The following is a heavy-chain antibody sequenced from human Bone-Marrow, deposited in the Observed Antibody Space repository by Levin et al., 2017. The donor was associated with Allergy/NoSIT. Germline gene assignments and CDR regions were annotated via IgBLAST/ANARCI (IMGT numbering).Heavy chain of an antibody. D-gene: IGHD3-3*01. V-gene: IGHV3-23*01. J-gene: IGHJ4*02. CDR3: ARSIAIFEALDY. CDR2: VSGRGDTT. CDR1: GFSFHNYA. Sequence: GGSLRLSCAASGFSFHNYATTWVRQAPGKGLEWVSAVSGRGDTTYYSDSVKGRFTISRDNSKSTVFLQMSSLRAEDTAVYYYARSIAIFEALDYWGQGTLVTVSS.